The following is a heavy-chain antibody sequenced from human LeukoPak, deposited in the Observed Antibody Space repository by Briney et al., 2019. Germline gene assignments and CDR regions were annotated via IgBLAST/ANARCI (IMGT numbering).Heavy chain of an antibody. V-gene: IGHV4-4*07. Sequence: SETLSLTCIVSGGSISGYYWNWIRQSAGKGLEWIGRFYSSVSTDYNPSLKRRVTMSVDTSKNQFSLKLSSVTAADTAVYYCARGTYCGSDCYSFEYWGQGTLVTVSS. CDR2: FYSSVST. CDR1: GGSISGYY. J-gene: IGHJ4*02. D-gene: IGHD2-21*01. CDR3: ARGTYCGSDCYSFEY.